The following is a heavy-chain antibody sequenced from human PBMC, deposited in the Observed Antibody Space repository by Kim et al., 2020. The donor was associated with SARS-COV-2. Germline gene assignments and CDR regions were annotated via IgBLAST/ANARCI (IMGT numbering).Heavy chain of an antibody. Sequence: EKGRFTIARDNSKNTLYLKMNSRRAEDTAVYYCAKGSFTTHYYYYGMDVWGQGTTVTVSS. CDR3: AKGSFTTHYYYYGMDV. V-gene: IGHV3-23*01. J-gene: IGHJ6*02. D-gene: IGHD3-10*01.